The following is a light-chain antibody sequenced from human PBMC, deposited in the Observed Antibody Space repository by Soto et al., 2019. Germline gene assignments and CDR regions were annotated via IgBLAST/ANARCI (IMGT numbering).Light chain of an antibody. CDR1: SSNIGSAY. V-gene: IGLV1-47*01. CDR2: RNN. Sequence: QLVLTQPPSASGTPGQTVTISCSGSSSNIGSAYIYWYQHLPGTAPKLLMYRNNQRPSGVPDRFSASKSGTSASLAISGLRSEDEADYYCAAWDDSLVVFGGGTKLTVL. J-gene: IGLJ2*01. CDR3: AAWDDSLVV.